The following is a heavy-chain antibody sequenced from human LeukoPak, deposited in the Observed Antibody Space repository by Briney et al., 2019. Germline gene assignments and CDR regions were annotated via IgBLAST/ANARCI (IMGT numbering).Heavy chain of an antibody. J-gene: IGHJ4*02. V-gene: IGHV1-2*04. Sequence: ASVKVSCKSSGYTFTGYYMHWARQAPGQGLEWVGGINPSSGGTNYAQEFQGWVTVTRDTSSSTADMELRRLLSADTAVYYCARGGGITMVRGVHGHFDYWGQGTLVTVSP. CDR3: ARGGGITMVRGVHGHFDY. D-gene: IGHD3-10*01. CDR2: INPSSGGT. CDR1: GYTFTGYY.